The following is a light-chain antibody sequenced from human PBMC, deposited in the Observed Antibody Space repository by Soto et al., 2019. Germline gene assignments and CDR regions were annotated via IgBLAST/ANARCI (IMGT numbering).Light chain of an antibody. V-gene: IGKV3-20*01. CDR3: QQYDSSPYT. Sequence: EIVLTQSPGTLSLSPGEGATLSCRASQSVSSSFLAWYQQKPGQAPRLLIYGASSRATGIPDRFSGSGSGTDFTITISRLEPEDFGVYYCQQYDSSPYTFGQGTKLEIK. CDR2: GAS. J-gene: IGKJ2*01. CDR1: QSVSSSF.